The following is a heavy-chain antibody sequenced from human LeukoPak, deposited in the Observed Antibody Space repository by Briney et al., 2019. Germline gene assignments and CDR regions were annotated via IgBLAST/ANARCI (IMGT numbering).Heavy chain of an antibody. J-gene: IGHJ4*02. CDR1: GYTFTSYY. V-gene: IGHV1-46*01. D-gene: IGHD3-22*01. CDR3: ARDYYDSSGSPDH. CDR2: INPSGGNT. Sequence: ASVKVSCKASGYTFTSYYMHWVRQAPGQGLEWMGIINPSGGNTNYAQNLQGRVTLTTDTSTSTAYMELRSLTSDDTAVYYCARDYYDSSGSPDHWGQGTLVTVSS.